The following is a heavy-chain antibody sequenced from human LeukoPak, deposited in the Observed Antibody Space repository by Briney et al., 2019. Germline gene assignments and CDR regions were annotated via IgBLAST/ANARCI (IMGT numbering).Heavy chain of an antibody. CDR2: ISWNSGSI. D-gene: IGHD5-18*01. CDR1: GFTFYDYA. J-gene: IGHJ4*02. CDR3: AKDIGELDTAYYYFDY. Sequence: GRSLRLSCAASGFTFYDYAMHWVRQAPGKGLEWVSGISWNSGSIGYADSVKGRFTISRDNAKNSLYLQMNSLRAEDTALYYCAKDIGELDTAYYYFDYWGQGTLVTVSS. V-gene: IGHV3-9*01.